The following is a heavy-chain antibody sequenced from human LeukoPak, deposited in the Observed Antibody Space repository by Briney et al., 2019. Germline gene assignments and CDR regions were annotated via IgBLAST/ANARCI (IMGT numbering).Heavy chain of an antibody. CDR1: GGTFTSYA. CDR2: IIPIFGTA. V-gene: IGHV1-69*13. J-gene: IGHJ3*02. Sequence: SVKVSCKASGGTFTSYAISWVRQAPGQGLEWMGGIIPIFGTANYAQKFQGRVTITADESTSTAYMELSSLRSDDTAVYYCARERPLRTFDIWGQGTMVTVSS. D-gene: IGHD4-17*01. CDR3: ARERPLRTFDI.